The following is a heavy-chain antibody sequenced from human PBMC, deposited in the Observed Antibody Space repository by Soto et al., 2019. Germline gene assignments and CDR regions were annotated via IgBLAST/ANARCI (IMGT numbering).Heavy chain of an antibody. D-gene: IGHD6-19*01. J-gene: IGHJ5*02. Sequence: QVQLVQSGAEVKKPGASVKVSCKASGYTFTGYYMHWVRQAPGQGLEWMGWINPNSGGTNYAQKFQGWVTMTRDTSISTAYMELSRLRSDDTSVYYCATTRKRLAGWFDPWGQGTLVTVSS. CDR1: GYTFTGYY. CDR2: INPNSGGT. V-gene: IGHV1-2*04. CDR3: ATTRKRLAGWFDP.